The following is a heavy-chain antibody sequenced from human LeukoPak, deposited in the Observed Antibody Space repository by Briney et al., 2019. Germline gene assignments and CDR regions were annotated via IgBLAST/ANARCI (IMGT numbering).Heavy chain of an antibody. V-gene: IGHV3-30*04. CDR1: GFTFSSYA. CDR2: ISYDGSNK. CDR3: ARDLVGYALGIMDV. J-gene: IGHJ6*04. D-gene: IGHD2-2*01. Sequence: GRSLRLSCAASGFTFSSYAMHWVRQAPGKGLEWVAVISYDGSNKYYADSAKGRFTISRDNSKNTLYLQMNSLRAEDTAVYYCARDLVGYALGIMDVWGKGTTVTVSS.